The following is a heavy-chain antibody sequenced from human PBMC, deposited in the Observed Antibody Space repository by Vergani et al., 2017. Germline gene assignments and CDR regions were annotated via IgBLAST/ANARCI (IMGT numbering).Heavy chain of an antibody. J-gene: IGHJ4*02. Sequence: QVQLQESGPGLVKPSQTLSLTCTVSGSSISSGDYYWSWIRQPPGKGLEWIGYIYYSGSTYYNPSLKSRVTISVDTSKNPFSLKLSSVTAADTAVYYCARSVGYSSSWCDYWGQGTLVTVSS. CDR3: ARSVGYSSSWCDY. CDR2: IYYSGST. CDR1: GSSISSGDYY. V-gene: IGHV4-30-4*08. D-gene: IGHD6-13*01.